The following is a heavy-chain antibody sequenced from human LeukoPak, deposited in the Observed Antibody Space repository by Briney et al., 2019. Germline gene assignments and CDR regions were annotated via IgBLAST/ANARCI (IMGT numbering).Heavy chain of an antibody. CDR2: MNPNSGNT. D-gene: IGHD6-13*01. CDR3: ARGGASAAARRFDP. CDR1: VYTFISYD. V-gene: IGHV1-8*01. J-gene: IGHJ5*02. Sequence: ASVKVSCKTSVYTFISYDINWVRQAAGQGLAWMGWMNPNSGNTGYAQKSQGRVTITSSPSTSTVFMELGSLTSEDTAVYYCARGGASAAARRFDPWGQGTLVTVSS.